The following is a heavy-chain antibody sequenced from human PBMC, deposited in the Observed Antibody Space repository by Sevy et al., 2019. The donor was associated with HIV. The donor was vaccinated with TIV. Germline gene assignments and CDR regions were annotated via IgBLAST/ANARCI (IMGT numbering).Heavy chain of an antibody. CDR1: GITFSSSA. V-gene: IGHV3-23*01. J-gene: IGHJ4*02. D-gene: IGHD6-19*01. CDR3: AKYSSGWSFDY. Sequence: GGSLRPSCAASGITFSSSAMSWVRQAPGKGLEWVSGIRGISDGIYYADSVKGRFTISRDNSKNTLYLQMNSLRAEDTAVYFCAKYSSGWSFDYRGQGTLVTVSS. CDR2: IRGISDGI.